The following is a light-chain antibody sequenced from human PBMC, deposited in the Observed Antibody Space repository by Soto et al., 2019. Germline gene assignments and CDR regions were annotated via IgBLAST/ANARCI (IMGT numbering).Light chain of an antibody. CDR3: QQYGSSPVT. CDR1: QSVSRY. J-gene: IGKJ5*01. CDR2: GAS. V-gene: IGKV3-20*01. Sequence: EIVLTQSPGTLSLSPGERATLSCRASQSVSRYLAWYQQKPGQAPRLLIYGASNRATGIPDRFSGSGSGTDFTLTISRLEPEDFAVYYCQQYGSSPVTFGQVTRLEIK.